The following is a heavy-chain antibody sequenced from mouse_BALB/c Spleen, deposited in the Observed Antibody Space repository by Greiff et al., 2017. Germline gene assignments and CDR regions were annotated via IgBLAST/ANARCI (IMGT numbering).Heavy chain of an antibody. CDR1: GFSLTSYG. V-gene: IGHV2-9*02. J-gene: IGHJ2*01. CDR2: IWAGGST. Sequence: VKLMESGPGLVAPSQSLSITCTVSGFSLTSYGVHWVRQPPGKGLEWLGVIWAGGSTNYNSALMSRLSISKDNSKSQVFLKMNSLQTDDTAMYYCARDLTMISPYYFDYWGQGTTLTVSS. D-gene: IGHD2-4*01. CDR3: ARDLTMISPYYFDY.